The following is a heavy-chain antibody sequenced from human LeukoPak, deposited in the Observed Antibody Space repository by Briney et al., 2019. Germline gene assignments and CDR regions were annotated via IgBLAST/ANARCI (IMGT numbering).Heavy chain of an antibody. V-gene: IGHV4-34*01. D-gene: IGHD1-26*01. CDR3: ARGGSYPTSNDY. Sequence: SETLSLTCTIYGGPFNGYYWSWIRRPPGKGLEWIGEINHSGTTNYNPSLESRVTISVDTSKNQFSLKLSSMTAADTAVYYCARGGSYPTSNDYWGQGTLVTVSS. CDR1: GGPFNGYY. J-gene: IGHJ4*02. CDR2: INHSGTT.